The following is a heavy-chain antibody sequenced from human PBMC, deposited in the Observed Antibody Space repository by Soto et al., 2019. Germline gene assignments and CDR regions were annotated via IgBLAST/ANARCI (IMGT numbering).Heavy chain of an antibody. CDR1: GFTCSNYA. Sequence: QVQLVESGGGVVQPGRSLRLSCAASGFTCSNYAMYWVRQAPGKGLEWVAVISYDGNNKYYADSVKGRFTISGDNSKNTLYLQMNSLRAEDTAVYYCARAGCDGGTCYTLVGLRYGMDVWGQGTTVTVSS. V-gene: IGHV3-30-3*01. D-gene: IGHD2-15*01. J-gene: IGHJ6*02. CDR3: ARAGCDGGTCYTLVGLRYGMDV. CDR2: ISYDGNNK.